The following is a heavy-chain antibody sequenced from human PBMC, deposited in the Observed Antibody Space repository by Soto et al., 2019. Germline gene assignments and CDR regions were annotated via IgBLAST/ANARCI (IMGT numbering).Heavy chain of an antibody. V-gene: IGHV1-69*06. CDR2: IIPIFGTA. D-gene: IGHD3-22*01. CDR1: GGTFRSYA. J-gene: IGHJ6*02. Sequence: QVQLVQSGAEVTKPGSSVKVSCKASGGTFRSYAISWVRQAPGQGPEWMGGIIPIFGTANYAMKFQGRVTITADKSTSPAYMEVSSLRAEDTAVYDCAIITMIVVVYAEDYGMDVWGQGTTVTVSS. CDR3: AIITMIVVVYAEDYGMDV.